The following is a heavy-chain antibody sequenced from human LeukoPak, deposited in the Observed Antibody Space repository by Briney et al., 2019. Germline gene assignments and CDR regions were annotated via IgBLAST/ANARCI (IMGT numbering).Heavy chain of an antibody. CDR1: GYTFTSYG. V-gene: IGHV1-69*13. J-gene: IGHJ6*02. Sequence: SVKVSCTASGYTFTSYGISWVRQAPGQGLEWMGGIIPIFGTANYAQKFQGRVTITADESTSTAYMELSSLRSEDTAVYYCARAFYYDFWSGYLGPYGMDVWGQGTTVTVSS. D-gene: IGHD3-3*01. CDR2: IIPIFGTA. CDR3: ARAFYYDFWSGYLGPYGMDV.